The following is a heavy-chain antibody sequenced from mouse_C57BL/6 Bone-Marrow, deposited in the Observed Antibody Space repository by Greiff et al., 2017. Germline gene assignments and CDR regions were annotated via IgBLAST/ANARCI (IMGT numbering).Heavy chain of an antibody. CDR2: VYPGSGSI. D-gene: IGHD2-10*02. V-gene: IGHV1-62-2*01. Sequence: VKLMESGAELVKPGASVKLSCKASGYTFTEYTIHWVKQRSGQGLEWIGWVYPGSGSIKYNEKFKDKDTLTADKSARTVYMELSRLTSGDSAVYFCARHGRRGYDYDAMDYWGQGTSVTGSS. J-gene: IGHJ4*01. CDR3: ARHGRRGYDYDAMDY. CDR1: GYTFTEYT.